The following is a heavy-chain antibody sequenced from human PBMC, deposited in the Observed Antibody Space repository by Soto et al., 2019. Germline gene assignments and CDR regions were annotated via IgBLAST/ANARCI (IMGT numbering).Heavy chain of an antibody. CDR2: IIPIFGTA. J-gene: IGHJ6*02. CDR1: GGTFSSYA. CDR3: ASVGIATAAGTYYDYYGMDV. Sequence: QVQLVQSGAEVKKPGSSVKVSCKASGGTFSSYAISWVRQAPGQGLEWMGGIIPIFGTANYAQKFQGRVTITADESTSTAYMELSSLRSEDTAVYYCASVGIATAAGTYYDYYGMDVWGQGTTVTVSS. D-gene: IGHD6-13*01. V-gene: IGHV1-69*01.